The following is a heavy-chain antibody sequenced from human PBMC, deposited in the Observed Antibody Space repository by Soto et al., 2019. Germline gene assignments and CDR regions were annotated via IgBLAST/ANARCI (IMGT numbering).Heavy chain of an antibody. Sequence: GSLRLSCAASGLTFSSYAMNWVRQAPGKGLEWVGRIRSKANSYATAYAASVKGRFTISRDDSKNTAYLQMNSLKTEDTAVYYCTSRPLVVVAANDYWGQGTLVTVSS. CDR3: TSRPLVVVAANDY. V-gene: IGHV3-73*01. D-gene: IGHD2-15*01. CDR2: IRSKANSYAT. J-gene: IGHJ4*02. CDR1: GLTFSSYA.